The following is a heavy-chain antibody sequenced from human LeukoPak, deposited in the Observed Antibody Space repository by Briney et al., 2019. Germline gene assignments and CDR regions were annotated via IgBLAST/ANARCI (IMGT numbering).Heavy chain of an antibody. Sequence: PSETLSLTCTVSGGSISGSGSSYYWVWIRQPPGKGLEWIGSIYYSGSTYYNPSLKSRVTISVDTSKNQFSLKLSSVTAADTAVYFCARTPRYSGNYYNAFDIWGQGTTVTVSS. CDR2: IYYSGST. CDR3: ARTPRYSGNYYNAFDI. V-gene: IGHV4-39*01. D-gene: IGHD1-26*01. J-gene: IGHJ3*02. CDR1: GGSISGSGSSYY.